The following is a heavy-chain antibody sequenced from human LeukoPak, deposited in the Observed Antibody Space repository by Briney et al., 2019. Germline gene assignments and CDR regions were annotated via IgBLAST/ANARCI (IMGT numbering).Heavy chain of an antibody. CDR1: GGSLSGYY. Sequence: SETLSLTCAVYGGSLSGYYWSWIRQPPGKGLEWIGEINHSGSTNYNPSLKSRVTISVDTSKNQFSLKLSSVTAADTAVYYCAREKYSSGWPNYYYYYMDVWGKGTTVTVSS. V-gene: IGHV4-34*01. CDR3: AREKYSSGWPNYYYYYMDV. J-gene: IGHJ6*03. CDR2: INHSGST. D-gene: IGHD6-19*01.